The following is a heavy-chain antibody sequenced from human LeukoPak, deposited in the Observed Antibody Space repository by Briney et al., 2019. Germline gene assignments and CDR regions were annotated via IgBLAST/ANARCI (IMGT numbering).Heavy chain of an antibody. CDR3: ARDTYYDFWSGYDDY. Sequence: GASVKVSCKASGYTFTSYDINWVRQATGQVLEWMGWMNPNSGNTGYAQKFQGRVTMTRNTSISTAYMELSSLRSEDTAVYYCARDTYYDFWSGYDDYWGQGTLVTVSS. CDR2: MNPNSGNT. V-gene: IGHV1-8*01. CDR1: GYTFTSYD. D-gene: IGHD3-3*01. J-gene: IGHJ4*02.